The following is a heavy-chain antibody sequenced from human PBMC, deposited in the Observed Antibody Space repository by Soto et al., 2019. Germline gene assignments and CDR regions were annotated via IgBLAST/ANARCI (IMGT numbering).Heavy chain of an antibody. CDR2: IYYRGNT. CDR1: GGSIGTYY. Sequence: QVQLQESGPGLVKPSETLSLTCTVSGGSIGTYYWSWIRQPPGKGLEWIGYIYYRGNTDYNPSLKIRVTISLDTPKNQFSLKLRSVTAADTAVYYCARHPGYYDILTGYTTYYFDYWGQGILVTVSS. D-gene: IGHD3-9*01. V-gene: IGHV4-59*08. CDR3: ARHPGYYDILTGYTTYYFDY. J-gene: IGHJ4*02.